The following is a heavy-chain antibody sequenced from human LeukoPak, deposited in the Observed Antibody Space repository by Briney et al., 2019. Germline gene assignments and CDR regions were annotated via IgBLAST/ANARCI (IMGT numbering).Heavy chain of an antibody. J-gene: IGHJ6*03. Sequence: GGSLRLSCAASGFTFSSYSMIWVRQAPGKGLEWVSFISSTGGHIYYADSVKGRFTISRDNAKSSLFLQMNSLRAEDTAVYYCARGRGNYYDSSSFYYYMDVWGKGTTVTVSS. CDR3: ARGRGNYYDSSSFYYYMDV. CDR1: GFTFSSYS. V-gene: IGHV3-21*01. D-gene: IGHD3-22*01. CDR2: ISSTGGHI.